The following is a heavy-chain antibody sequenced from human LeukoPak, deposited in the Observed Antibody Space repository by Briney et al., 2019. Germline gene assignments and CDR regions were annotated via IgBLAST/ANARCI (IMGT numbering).Heavy chain of an antibody. CDR3: ARSTGMYYYYMDV. V-gene: IGHV4-4*07. CDR2: IYGSKST. CDR1: GGSISNYY. J-gene: IGHJ6*03. Sequence: SETLSLTCTVSGGSISNYYWSWIRQPAGKGLERIGRIYGSKSTYYNPSLESRVTMSVDTSKNEFSLKVSSVTAADTAVYYCARSTGMYYYYMDVWGKGTTVTVSS. D-gene: IGHD3-10*01.